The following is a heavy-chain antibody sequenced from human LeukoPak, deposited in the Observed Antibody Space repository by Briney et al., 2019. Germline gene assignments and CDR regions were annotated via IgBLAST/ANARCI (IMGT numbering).Heavy chain of an antibody. D-gene: IGHD4-17*01. CDR2: ISSSSSTI. CDR1: GFTFSSYW. CDR3: ARGTTDDAFDI. J-gene: IGHJ3*02. V-gene: IGHV3-48*01. Sequence: GGSLRLSCAASGFTFSSYWMSWVRQAPGKGLEWVSYISSSSSTIYYADSVRGRFIISRDNAQNSLYLQMNSLRAEDTAVYYCARGTTDDAFDIWGQGTMVTVSS.